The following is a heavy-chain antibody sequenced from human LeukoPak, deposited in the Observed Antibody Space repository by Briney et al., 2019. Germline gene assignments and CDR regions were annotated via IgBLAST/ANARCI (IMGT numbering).Heavy chain of an antibody. D-gene: IGHD6-25*01. CDR3: ARQLPTAAADTRGYFDY. J-gene: IGHJ4*02. CDR2: LYYGENS. V-gene: IGHV4-39*01. Sequence: PSETLSLTCTVSGGSISIISSSTSYWGWIRQAPGKGLEWIGGLYYGENSHYNPSLKSRATLSVDTSNNQFSLKLTSVTAADAAVYFCARQLPTAAADTRGYFDYWGQGTVVTVSS. CDR1: GGSISIISSSTSY.